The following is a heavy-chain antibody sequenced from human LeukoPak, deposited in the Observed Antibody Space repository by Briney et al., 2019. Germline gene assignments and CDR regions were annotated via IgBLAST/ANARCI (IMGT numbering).Heavy chain of an antibody. D-gene: IGHD3-22*01. CDR2: IHSDGSST. V-gene: IGHV3-74*01. CDR3: AREARSYYDSNPSFDY. J-gene: IGHJ4*02. Sequence: GGSLRLSCAAAGFTFSNYWMHWVRQAPGKGLVWVSRIHSDGSSTSYADSVKGRFTISRDNAKNSPSLQMNSLRAEDTALYYCAREARSYYDSNPSFDYWGEGTLVTVSS. CDR1: GFTFSNYW.